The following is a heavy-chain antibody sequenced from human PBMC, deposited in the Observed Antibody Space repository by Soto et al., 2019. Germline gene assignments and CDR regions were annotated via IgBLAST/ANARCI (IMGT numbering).Heavy chain of an antibody. CDR2: ISWNSGSI. CDR3: ARGHGMDV. J-gene: IGHJ6*02. Sequence: EVQPVESGGGLVQPGRSLRLSCAASGFTFDDYAMQWVRQAPGKGLEWVSGISWNSGSIGYADSVKGRFTISRDNAKNSLYLQMNSLRAEDTALYYCARGHGMDVWGQGTMVTVS. V-gene: IGHV3-9*01. CDR1: GFTFDDYA.